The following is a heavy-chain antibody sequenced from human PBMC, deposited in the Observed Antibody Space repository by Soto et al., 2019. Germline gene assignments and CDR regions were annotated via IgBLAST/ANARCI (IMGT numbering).Heavy chain of an antibody. Sequence: GPSVKVSCKASGGTFSSYAISWVRQAPGQGLEWMGGIIPIFGTANYAQKFQGRVTITADESTSTAYMELSSLRSEDTAVYYCARVYCSGGSCYGGYFYFDYWGQGTLVTVSS. V-gene: IGHV1-69*13. CDR1: GGTFSSYA. J-gene: IGHJ4*02. CDR3: ARVYCSGGSCYGGYFYFDY. CDR2: IIPIFGTA. D-gene: IGHD2-15*01.